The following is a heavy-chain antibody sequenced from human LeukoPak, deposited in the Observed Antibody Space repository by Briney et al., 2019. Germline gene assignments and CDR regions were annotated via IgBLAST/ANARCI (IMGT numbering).Heavy chain of an antibody. CDR1: GFAVSSSY. CDR3: ARVGVGTVAGNYFDD. Sequence: GGSLRLSCTASGFAVSSSYVTGVRQAPGKGLQWVSLIYGGGDTFYADSVKGRFTISRHNFENTLYLQMNNLRAEDTAVYYCARVGVGTVAGNYFDDWGQGTLVTVSS. V-gene: IGHV3-53*04. CDR2: IYGGGDT. D-gene: IGHD6-19*01. J-gene: IGHJ4*02.